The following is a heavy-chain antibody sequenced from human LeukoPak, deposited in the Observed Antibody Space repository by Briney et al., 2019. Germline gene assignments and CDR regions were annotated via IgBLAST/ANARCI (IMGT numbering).Heavy chain of an antibody. Sequence: PGGSLRLSCAASGFTVSNNYMSWVRQAPGKGLEWVSVIYSGGSTYYADSVKGRFTISRDNSKNTLYLQMNSLRAEDTAVCYCARGRLTISRFDPWGQGTLVTVSS. CDR1: GFTVSNNY. CDR2: IYSGGST. J-gene: IGHJ5*02. V-gene: IGHV3-53*01. D-gene: IGHD3-3*01. CDR3: ARGRLTISRFDP.